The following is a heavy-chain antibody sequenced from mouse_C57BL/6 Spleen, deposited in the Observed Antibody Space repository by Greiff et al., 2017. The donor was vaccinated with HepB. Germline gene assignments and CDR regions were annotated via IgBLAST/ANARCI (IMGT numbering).Heavy chain of an antibody. CDR2: ISYDGSN. CDR3: ARVGDGYYGDAMDY. Sequence: EVKLQESGPGLVKPSQSLSLTCSVTGYSITSGYYWNWIRQFPGNKLEWLGYISYDGSNNYNPSLKNRISITRDTSKNQFFLTLNSVTTEDTATYYCARVGDGYYGDAMDYWGQGTSVTVSS. D-gene: IGHD2-3*01. CDR1: GYSITSGYY. V-gene: IGHV3-6*01. J-gene: IGHJ4*01.